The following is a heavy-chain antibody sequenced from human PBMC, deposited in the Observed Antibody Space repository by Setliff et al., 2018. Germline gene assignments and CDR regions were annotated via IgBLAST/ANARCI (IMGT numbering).Heavy chain of an antibody. CDR3: AGAARGRGPTIFDLGAFDI. CDR1: GGSISSSSYY. J-gene: IGHJ3*02. CDR2: IYYSGST. V-gene: IGHV4-39*01. Sequence: SETLSLTCTVSGGSISSSSYYWGWIRRPPGKGLEWIGSIYYSGSTYYNPSLKSRVTISVDTSKNQFSLKLSSVTAADTAVYYCAGAARGRGPTIFDLGAFDIWGQGTMVTVSS. D-gene: IGHD3-9*01.